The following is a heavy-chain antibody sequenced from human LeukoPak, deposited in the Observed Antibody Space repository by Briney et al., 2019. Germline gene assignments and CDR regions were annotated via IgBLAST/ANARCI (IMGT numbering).Heavy chain of an antibody. CDR1: GFSFRDFW. V-gene: IGHV3-7*01. Sequence: PGGSLRLSCAASGFSFRDFWMTWVRQAPGKGLEWAANINQGGSAKYYVDSVKGRFTISRDDAKSSLYVQMNSLRDEDTAVYYCARFGYSGWNLEYWGQGTLVTVSS. CDR2: INQGGSAK. CDR3: ARFGYSGWNLEY. D-gene: IGHD5-12*01. J-gene: IGHJ4*02.